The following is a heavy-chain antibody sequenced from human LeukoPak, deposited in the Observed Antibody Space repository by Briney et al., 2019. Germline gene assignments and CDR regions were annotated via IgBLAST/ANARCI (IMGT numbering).Heavy chain of an antibody. CDR3: ARPRVGATGWFDP. V-gene: IGHV3-48*01. CDR1: GFSFSSYS. D-gene: IGHD1-26*01. CDR2: ISSSSSTI. J-gene: IGHJ5*02. Sequence: PGGSLRLSCAASGFSFSSYSMNWVRQAPGKGLEWVSYISSSSSTIYYADSVKGRFIISRDNAKNSLYLQTNSLRAEDTAVYYCARPRVGATGWFDPWGQGTLVTVSS.